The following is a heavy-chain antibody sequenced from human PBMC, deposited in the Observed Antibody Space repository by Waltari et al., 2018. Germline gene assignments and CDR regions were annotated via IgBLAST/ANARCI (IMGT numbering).Heavy chain of an antibody. Sequence: EMQLVESGGGLVQPGESLRLSCAASGFTLSDYWMTWVRQGPGEGLGWVAKIKQDGSERYYMDSVKGRFTISRDNAKNSMDLQMNSLRVEDTAVYYCASRKCSISACYSASYMAFDIWGQGTMVTVSS. J-gene: IGHJ3*02. CDR1: GFTLSDYW. D-gene: IGHD2-2*01. CDR2: IKQDGSER. CDR3: ASRKCSISACYSASYMAFDI. V-gene: IGHV3-7*02.